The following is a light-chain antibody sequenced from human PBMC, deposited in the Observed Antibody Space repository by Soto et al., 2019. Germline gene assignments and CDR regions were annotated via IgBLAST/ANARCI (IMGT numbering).Light chain of an antibody. J-gene: IGLJ3*02. CDR3: QSYDSSLSGFWV. CDR1: SSNIWAGYD. V-gene: IGLV1-40*01. Sequence: QSVLTQPPSVSGAPGQRVTISCTGRSSNIWAGYDVHWYQQLPGTAPKLLIYGNSNRPSGVPDRFSGSKSGTSASLAITGLQAEDEADYYCQSYDSSLSGFWVFGGGTK. CDR2: GNS.